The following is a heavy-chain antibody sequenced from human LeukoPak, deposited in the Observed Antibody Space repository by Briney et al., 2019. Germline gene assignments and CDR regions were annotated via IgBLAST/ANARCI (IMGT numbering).Heavy chain of an antibody. Sequence: KRGESLKISCKGSGYSFTNYWIGWVRQTPGKGLEWMGIINPDDSEIKYSPSLQGQVTISADKSISTAYLQWSSLKASDTAMYYCGRPVGGNGMDVWGQGTTVTVSS. CDR1: GYSFTNYW. J-gene: IGHJ6*02. CDR2: INPDDSEI. CDR3: GRPVGGNGMDV. V-gene: IGHV5-51*01. D-gene: IGHD1-26*01.